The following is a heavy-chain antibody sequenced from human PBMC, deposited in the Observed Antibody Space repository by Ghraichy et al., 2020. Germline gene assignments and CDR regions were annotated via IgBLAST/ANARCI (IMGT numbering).Heavy chain of an antibody. V-gene: IGHV4-39*01. D-gene: IGHD2-2*01. CDR2: IYYSGST. CDR3: ARREYCSSTSCYFPPRGAVDY. Sequence: SETLSLTCTVSGGSISSSSYYWGWIRQPPGKGLEWIGSIYYSGSTYYNTSLKSRVTISVDTSKNQFSLKLSSVTAADTAVYYCARREYCSSTSCYFPPRGAVDYWGQGTLVTVSS. J-gene: IGHJ4*02. CDR1: GGSISSSSYY.